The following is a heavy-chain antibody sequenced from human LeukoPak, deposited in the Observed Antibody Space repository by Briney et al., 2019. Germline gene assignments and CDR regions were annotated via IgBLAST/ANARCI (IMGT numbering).Heavy chain of an antibody. V-gene: IGHV3-30-3*01. CDR1: GFTFSSYA. Sequence: GGSLRLSCAASGFTFSSYAMHWVRQAPGKGLEWVAVISYDGSNKYYADSVKGRFTISRDNSKNTLYLQMNSLRAEDTAVYYCARVFEVGATAFDIWGQGTMVTVSS. CDR3: ARVFEVGATAFDI. CDR2: ISYDGSNK. D-gene: IGHD1-26*01. J-gene: IGHJ3*02.